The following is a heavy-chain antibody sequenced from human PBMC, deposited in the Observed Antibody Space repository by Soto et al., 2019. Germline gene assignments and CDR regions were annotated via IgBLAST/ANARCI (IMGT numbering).Heavy chain of an antibody. D-gene: IGHD2-15*01. CDR2: IYWDDDK. V-gene: IGHV2-5*02. CDR3: ARQAPLAVAKSFDT. Sequence: QITLKESGPTLVKPTQTLTLTCTFSGFSLSTTEVGVAWIRQPPGKALECLALIYWDDDKRYSPSLKSRLTTTTDPSTNQLVLTMTNIDPVDTATHYCARQAPLAVAKSFDTCGKGTLVTVSS. J-gene: IGHJ4*02. CDR1: GFSLSTTEVG.